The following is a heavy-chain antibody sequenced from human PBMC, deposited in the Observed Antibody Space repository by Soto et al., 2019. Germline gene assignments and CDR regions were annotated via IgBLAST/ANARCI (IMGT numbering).Heavy chain of an antibody. V-gene: IGHV2-26*01. CDR1: GFSLSNARMG. Sequence: SGPTLVNPTETLTLPCTVSGFSLSNARMGVSWIRQPPGKALEWLAHIFSNDEKSYSTSLKSRLTISKDTSKSQVVLTMTNMDPVDTATYYCARTSSSNYYYYYMDVWGKGTTVTVSS. J-gene: IGHJ6*03. CDR3: ARTSSSNYYYYYMDV. D-gene: IGHD2-15*01. CDR2: IFSNDEK.